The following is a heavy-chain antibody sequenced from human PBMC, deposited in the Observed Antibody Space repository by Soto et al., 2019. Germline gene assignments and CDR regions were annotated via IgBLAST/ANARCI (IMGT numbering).Heavy chain of an antibody. J-gene: IGHJ5*02. D-gene: IGHD2-15*01. CDR3: ASDIVVVVASTHQYNWFDP. Sequence: QVQLVQSGAEVKKPGSSVKVSCKASGGTFSSYTISWVRQAPGQGLEWMGRIIPILGIANYAQKFQGRVTITADKSTSTAYMELSSLRSEDTAVYYCASDIVVVVASTHQYNWFDPWGQGTQVTVSS. V-gene: IGHV1-69*02. CDR1: GGTFSSYT. CDR2: IIPILGIA.